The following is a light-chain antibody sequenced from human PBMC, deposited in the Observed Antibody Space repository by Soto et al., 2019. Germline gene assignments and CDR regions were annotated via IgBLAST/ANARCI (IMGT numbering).Light chain of an antibody. V-gene: IGKV3-20*01. Sequence: EIVLTQSPGTLSLSPGERATLSCRASQSVSSSYLAWYQQKPGQAPRLLIYGASSRATGIPDRFSGSGSGTDFTLTISRLEPEDLAVYYGQQYGSSLLTFGGGTKVEIK. CDR2: GAS. J-gene: IGKJ4*01. CDR1: QSVSSSY. CDR3: QQYGSSLLT.